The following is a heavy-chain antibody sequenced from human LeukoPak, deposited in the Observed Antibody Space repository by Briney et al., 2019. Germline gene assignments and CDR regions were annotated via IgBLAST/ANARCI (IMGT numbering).Heavy chain of an antibody. Sequence: GTSVKVSCKTSGFTFTTSAVQWVRQARGQRLEWVGCIVVGSDNTDYAQKFQERVTITRDMSTSTAYMELSSLRSEDTAVYYCAADRKPDGSGYYDAFDVLGQGTMVTVSS. CDR3: AADRKPDGSGYYDAFDV. D-gene: IGHD3-22*01. V-gene: IGHV1-58*01. J-gene: IGHJ3*01. CDR1: GFTFTTSA. CDR2: IVVGSDNT.